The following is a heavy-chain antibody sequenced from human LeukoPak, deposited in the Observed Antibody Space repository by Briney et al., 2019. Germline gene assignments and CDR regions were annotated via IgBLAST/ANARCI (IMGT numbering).Heavy chain of an antibody. CDR1: GYTFTSYG. J-gene: IGHJ4*02. CDR3: ARDIVVVVAATHHFDY. Sequence: ASVKVSCKASGYTFTSYGISWVRQAPGQGLEWMGWISAYNGNTNYAQKLQGRVTMTTDTSTSTAYMELRSLRSDDTAVYYCARDIVVVVAATHHFDYWGQGTLVTVSS. V-gene: IGHV1-18*01. D-gene: IGHD2-15*01. CDR2: ISAYNGNT.